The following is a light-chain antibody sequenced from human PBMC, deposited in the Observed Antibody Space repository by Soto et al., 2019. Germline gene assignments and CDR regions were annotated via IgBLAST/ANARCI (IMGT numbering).Light chain of an antibody. J-gene: IGKJ1*01. Sequence: DVVMTQSPLSLPVTLGQPASISCSSSQILVDRDGKTYFNWYQQRPGQPPRRLIYKISYRDSGVPDRFSGSGSGTYFTLQISRVEAEDVGFYYCMQGTLWPWTFGQGNKVESK. CDR1: QILVDRDGKTY. CDR2: KIS. CDR3: MQGTLWPWT. V-gene: IGKV2-30*01.